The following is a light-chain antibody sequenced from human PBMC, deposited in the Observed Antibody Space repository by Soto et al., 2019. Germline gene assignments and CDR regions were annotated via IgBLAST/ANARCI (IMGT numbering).Light chain of an antibody. Sequence: EIVIRQSPATLWVSPGERTTLSCRASQSISSNLAWYQQKPGQAPRLLMFRTSSRATGFPARFRGSGSGTEFNLTISSLQSEAFGVYYCQQYNNWPRATFGGGTKVDIK. CDR3: QQYNNWPRAT. J-gene: IGKJ4*01. CDR1: QSISSN. CDR2: RTS. V-gene: IGKV3-15*01.